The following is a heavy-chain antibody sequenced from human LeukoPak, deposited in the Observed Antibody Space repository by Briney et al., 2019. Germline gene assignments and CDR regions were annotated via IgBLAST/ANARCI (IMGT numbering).Heavy chain of an antibody. CDR3: ARSTAGFDY. V-gene: IGHV3-7*01. CDR2: IKEDGSEK. Sequence: PGGSLRLSCAASGFSFGSYWIAWVRQAPGKGLEWVASIKEDGSEKYYVDSVKGRFTISRDNAKNSLSLQMSSLRAEDTAVYYCARSTAGFDYWGQGTLVTVSS. D-gene: IGHD1-1*01. J-gene: IGHJ4*02. CDR1: GFSFGSYW.